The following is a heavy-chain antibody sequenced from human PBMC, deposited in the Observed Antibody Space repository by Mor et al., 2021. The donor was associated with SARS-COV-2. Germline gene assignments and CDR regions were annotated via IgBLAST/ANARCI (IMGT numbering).Heavy chain of an antibody. J-gene: IGHJ4*02. V-gene: IGHV1-69*04. CDR3: ARDEDYTRPFDY. D-gene: IGHD4-4*01. CDR2: IIPILGIA. Sequence: IIPILGIANNAPKFQGRVTITADKSTSTAYMELSSLRSEDTAVYYCARDEDYTRPFDYWGQGTLVTVSS.